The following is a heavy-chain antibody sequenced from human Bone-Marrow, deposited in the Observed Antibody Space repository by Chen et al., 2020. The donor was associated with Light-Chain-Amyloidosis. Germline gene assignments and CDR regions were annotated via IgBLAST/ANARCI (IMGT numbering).Heavy chain of an antibody. V-gene: IGHV3-21*01. CDR1: GFVFSSYT. Sequence: EVQLVESGGGLVKPGGSLRLSCAASGFVFSSYTMNWVRQAPGKGLEWVSSMSSAGDYIYYADSVKGRFTISRDNAKNSVNLHMNRLTVEDTAIYYCARDLFVFCADDCYSRYLDPWGQGTLVTVAS. D-gene: IGHD2-21*02. CDR2: MSSAGDYI. CDR3: ARDLFVFCADDCYSRYLDP. J-gene: IGHJ5*02.